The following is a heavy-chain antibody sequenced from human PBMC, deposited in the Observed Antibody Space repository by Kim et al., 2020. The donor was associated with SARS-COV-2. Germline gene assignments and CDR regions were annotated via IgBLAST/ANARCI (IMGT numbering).Heavy chain of an antibody. D-gene: IGHD3-22*01. CDR2: INHSGST. Sequence: SETLSLTCAVYGGSFSGYYWSWIRQPPGKGLEWIGEINHSGSTNYNPSLKSRVTISVDTSKNQFSLKLSSVTAADTAVYYCARVRNSSGYKDWGQGTLVTVSS. J-gene: IGHJ4*02. CDR3: ARVRNSSGYKD. V-gene: IGHV4-34*01. CDR1: GGSFSGYY.